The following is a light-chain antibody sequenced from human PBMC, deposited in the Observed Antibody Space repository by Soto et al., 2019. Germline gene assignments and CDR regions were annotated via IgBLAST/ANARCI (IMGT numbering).Light chain of an antibody. Sequence: QSVLTQPASVSGSPGQSITISCTGTSSDVGGYNYVSWYQQHPGKAPKLMIYEVSNRPSGVSNRFSGSKSGNTASLTISGLQAEDEADYYCSSYRSRSGSTYVFGTGTKLTVL. CDR3: SSYRSRSGSTYV. CDR1: SSDVGGYNY. J-gene: IGLJ1*01. V-gene: IGLV2-14*01. CDR2: EVS.